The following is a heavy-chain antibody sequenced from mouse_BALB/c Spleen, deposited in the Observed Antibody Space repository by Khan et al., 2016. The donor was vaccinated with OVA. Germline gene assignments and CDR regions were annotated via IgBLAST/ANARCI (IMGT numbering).Heavy chain of an antibody. CDR3: ARSPYGNFAY. CDR1: GFTFSTYA. V-gene: IGHV5-9-1*01. CDR2: ISSAGYYT. D-gene: IGHD2-1*01. Sequence: EVMLVESGGGLVKPGGSLKLSCAASGFTFSTYAMSLVRPTPEKRLEWVATISSAGYYTYFPDTVTGRFTISRDNAKNTLCLQMTSLRSEDTAMYYCARSPYGNFAYWGQGTLVTVSA. J-gene: IGHJ3*01.